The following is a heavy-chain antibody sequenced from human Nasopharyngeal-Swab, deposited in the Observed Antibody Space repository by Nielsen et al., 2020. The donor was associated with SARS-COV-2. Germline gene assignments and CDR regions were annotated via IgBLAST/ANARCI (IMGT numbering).Heavy chain of an antibody. V-gene: IGHV3-33*01. CDR3: AREGDILTGYYGAFDI. CDR1: GFTFSSYG. D-gene: IGHD3-9*01. J-gene: IGHJ3*02. CDR2: IWYDGSNK. Sequence: GGSLRLSCAASGFTFSSYGMHWVRQAPGKGLEWVAVIWYDGSNKYYADSVKGRFTISRDNSKNTLYLQMNSLRAEDTAVYYCAREGDILTGYYGAFDIWGQGTMVTVSS.